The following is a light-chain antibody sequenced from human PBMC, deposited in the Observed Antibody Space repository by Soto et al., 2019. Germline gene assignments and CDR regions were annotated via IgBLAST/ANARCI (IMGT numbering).Light chain of an antibody. CDR2: DAS. CDR1: QDISNR. Sequence: DIQMTQSPSSLSASVGDRITITCQASQDISNRLNWYHQKPGKAPNLLIYDASNLAAGVPSGFSGSGSGTHFTFTISSLQPEDIGTYYCQNRFTVPYTFGQGTKLEI. CDR3: QNRFTVPYT. V-gene: IGKV1-33*01. J-gene: IGKJ2*01.